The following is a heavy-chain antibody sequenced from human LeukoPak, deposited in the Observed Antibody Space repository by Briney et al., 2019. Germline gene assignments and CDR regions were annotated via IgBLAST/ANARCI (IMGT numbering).Heavy chain of an antibody. V-gene: IGHV4-31*03. CDR2: IYYSGST. D-gene: IGHD2-21*02. J-gene: IGHJ4*02. Sequence: SETLSLTCTVSGGSISSGGYHWSWIRQHPGKGQEWIGYIYYSGSTYYNPSLKSRVTISVDTSKNQFSLKLSSVTAADTAVYYCARALGDDGDYWGQGTLVTVSS. CDR3: ARALGDDGDY. CDR1: GGSISSGGYH.